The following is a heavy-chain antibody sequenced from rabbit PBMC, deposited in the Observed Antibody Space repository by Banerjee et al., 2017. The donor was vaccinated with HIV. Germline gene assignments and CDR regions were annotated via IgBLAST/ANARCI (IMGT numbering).Heavy chain of an antibody. D-gene: IGHD4-1*01. V-gene: IGHV1S47*01. J-gene: IGHJ4*01. CDR2: IYPNYGST. CDR3: ARDLAGVIGWNFNL. CDR1: GIDFITYG. Sequence: QEQLVESGGGLVQPGGSLKLSCKASGIDFITYGISWVRQAPGKGLEWIAYIYPNYGSTDYASWVNGRFTISLDNAQNTVFLQMTSLTAADTATYFCARDLAGVIGWNFNLWGPGTLVTVS.